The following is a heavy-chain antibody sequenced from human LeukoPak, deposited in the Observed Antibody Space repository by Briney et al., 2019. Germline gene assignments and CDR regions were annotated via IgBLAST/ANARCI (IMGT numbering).Heavy chain of an antibody. Sequence: ASVKVSCKASGYTFTSYSISWVRQAPGQGPEWMGWISAYNGNTNYAQKLQGRVTITRDTSASTAYMELSSLRSEDTAVYYCARSSSWYFYWFDPWGQGTLVTVSS. J-gene: IGHJ5*02. CDR1: GYTFTSYS. V-gene: IGHV1-18*01. CDR2: ISAYNGNT. D-gene: IGHD6-13*01. CDR3: ARSSSWYFYWFDP.